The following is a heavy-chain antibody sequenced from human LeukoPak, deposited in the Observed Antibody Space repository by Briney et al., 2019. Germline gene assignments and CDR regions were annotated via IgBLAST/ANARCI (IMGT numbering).Heavy chain of an antibody. CDR3: ARDSGTYHTLNS. V-gene: IGHV4-38-2*02. J-gene: IGHJ5*02. CDR2: MFHNGST. Sequence: SETLSLTCAVSGYSISSGFYWGWIRQTPGKGLEWIASMFHNGSTYYNPSLKTRVAISVDTSKNQFSLKLTSVTAADTAIYYCARDSGTYHTLNSWGQGTLVTVSS. D-gene: IGHD1-26*01. CDR1: GYSISSGFY.